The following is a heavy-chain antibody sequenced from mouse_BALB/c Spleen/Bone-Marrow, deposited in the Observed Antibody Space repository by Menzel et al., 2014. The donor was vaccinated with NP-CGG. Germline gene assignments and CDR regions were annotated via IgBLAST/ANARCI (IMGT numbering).Heavy chain of an antibody. D-gene: IGHD1-1*01. CDR2: IDPANGNT. J-gene: IGHJ2*01. CDR3: ARYYYGYYSDY. CDR1: GFNIKDTY. Sequence: VQLKDSGAELVKPGASVKLSCTASGFNIKDTYMHWVKQRPEQGLEWIGRIDPANGNTKYDPKFQGKATITADTSSNTAYLQLSSLTSEDTAVYYCARYYYGYYSDYWGQGTTLTVSS. V-gene: IGHV14-3*02.